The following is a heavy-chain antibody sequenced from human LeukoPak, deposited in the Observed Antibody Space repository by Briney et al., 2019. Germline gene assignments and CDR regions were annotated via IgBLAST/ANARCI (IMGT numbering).Heavy chain of an antibody. D-gene: IGHD6-19*01. J-gene: IGHJ4*02. V-gene: IGHV3-23*01. CDR2: ISGSGGST. Sequence: GGSLRLSCAASGFTFTNYAMSWVRQAPGKGLEWVSAISGSGGSTYYADSVKGRFTISRDNSKNTLYLQMNSLRAEDTAVYYCAKDLLAVAGHTLDYWGQGTLVTVSS. CDR3: AKDLLAVAGHTLDY. CDR1: GFTFTNYA.